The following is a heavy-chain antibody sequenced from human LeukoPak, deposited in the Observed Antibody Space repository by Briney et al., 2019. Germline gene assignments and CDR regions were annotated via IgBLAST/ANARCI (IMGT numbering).Heavy chain of an antibody. J-gene: IGHJ3*02. V-gene: IGHV3-74*01. Sequence: GGSLRLSCEASGFTFSSYWMHWVRQIPGKGLMWVSRIESNGLTLYADSVKGRFTISRDNAKNSLYLQMNSLRAEDTAVYYCARDENFFDIWGQGTMVTVSS. CDR1: GFTFSSYW. CDR2: IESNGLT. CDR3: ARDENFFDI.